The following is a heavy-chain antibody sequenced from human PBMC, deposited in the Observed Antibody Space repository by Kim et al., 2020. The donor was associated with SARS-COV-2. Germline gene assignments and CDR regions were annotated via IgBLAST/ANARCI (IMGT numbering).Heavy chain of an antibody. J-gene: IGHJ4*02. CDR1: GGSISSSSYY. Sequence: SETLSLTCTVSGGSISSSSYYWGWIRQPPGKGLEWIGSIYYSGSTYYNPSLKSRVTISVDTSKNQFSLKLSSVTAADTAVYYCARDFEDRHTRMVAFWGFDYWGQGTLVTVSS. D-gene: IGHD5-12*01. CDR3: ARDFEDRHTRMVAFWGFDY. V-gene: IGHV4-39*07. CDR2: IYYSGST.